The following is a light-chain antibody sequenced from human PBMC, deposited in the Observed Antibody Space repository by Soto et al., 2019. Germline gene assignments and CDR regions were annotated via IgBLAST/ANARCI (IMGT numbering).Light chain of an antibody. V-gene: IGKV3-15*01. CDR2: DAS. CDR3: QQCRNSPLT. J-gene: IGKJ4*01. CDR1: QNVYNN. Sequence: EIVMTQSPATLSASPGEVVTLSCKAGQNVYNNLAWYQQRPGQPPRLLIYDASTRATGISARFSGSGYGTEFTLTISSLQSEDFAVYCCQQCRNSPLTFGGGTTLEIK.